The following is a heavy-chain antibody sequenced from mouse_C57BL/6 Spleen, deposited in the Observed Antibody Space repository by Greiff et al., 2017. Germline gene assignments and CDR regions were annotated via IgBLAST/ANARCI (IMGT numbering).Heavy chain of an antibody. CDR3: TRQGYDYDGYAMDY. D-gene: IGHD2-4*01. Sequence: EVMLVESGGGLVQPGGSMKLSCAASGFTFSDAWMDWVRQSPEKGLEWVAEIRNKANNHATYYAESVKGRFTISRDDSKSSVYLQMNSLRAEDTGIYYCTRQGYDYDGYAMDYWGQGTSVTVSS. V-gene: IGHV6-6*01. CDR1: GFTFSDAW. CDR2: IRNKANNHAT. J-gene: IGHJ4*01.